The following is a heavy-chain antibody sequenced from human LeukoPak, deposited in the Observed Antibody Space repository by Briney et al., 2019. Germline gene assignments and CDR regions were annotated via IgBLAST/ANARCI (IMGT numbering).Heavy chain of an antibody. CDR1: GFTFSNYW. D-gene: IGHD2-21*01. CDR2: IKEDGSEK. Sequence: PGGSLRLSCAASGFTFSNYWMSWVRQAPGKGLKWVANIKEDGSEKYYADSVKGRFTISGDNAKNSLNLQMNSLRAEDTAVYYCAREGLWVGLDSGKTRQAYWESWGQGTMVTVSS. CDR3: AREGLWVGLDSGKTRQAYWES. J-gene: IGHJ3*01. V-gene: IGHV3-7*04.